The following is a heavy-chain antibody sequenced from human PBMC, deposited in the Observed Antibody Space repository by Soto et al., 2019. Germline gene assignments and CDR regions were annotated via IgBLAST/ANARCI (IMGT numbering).Heavy chain of an antibody. V-gene: IGHV3-30-3*01. CDR3: ARMASFYCSGGSCYPTYGMDV. J-gene: IGHJ6*02. Sequence: QVQLVESGGGVVQPGRSLRLSCAASGFTFSSYAMDWVRQAPGKGLEWVAVISYDGSNKYYADSVKGRFTISRDNSKNTLYLQMNSLRAEDTAVYYCARMASFYCSGGSCYPTYGMDVWGQGTTVTVSS. CDR2: ISYDGSNK. CDR1: GFTFSSYA. D-gene: IGHD2-15*01.